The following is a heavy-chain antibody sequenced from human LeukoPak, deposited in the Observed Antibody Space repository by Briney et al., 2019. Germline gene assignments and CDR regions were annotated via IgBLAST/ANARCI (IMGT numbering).Heavy chain of an antibody. D-gene: IGHD3-3*01. CDR2: INTSGGST. CDR1: GYTFTSYY. Sequence: GASVKVSCKASGYTFTSYYMHWVRQAPGQGLEWMGIINTSGGSTSYAQKFQGRVTMTRDTSTSTVYMELSSLRSEDTAVYYCAPTIFGDHDAFDIWGQGTMVSVSS. CDR3: APTIFGDHDAFDI. J-gene: IGHJ3*02. V-gene: IGHV1-46*03.